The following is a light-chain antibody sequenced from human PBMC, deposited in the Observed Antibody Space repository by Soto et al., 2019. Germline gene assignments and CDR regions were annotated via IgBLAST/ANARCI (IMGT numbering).Light chain of an antibody. J-gene: IGKJ2*01. CDR1: QSVSSNY. CDR3: QQYGRSPPFT. CDR2: GAS. V-gene: IGKV3-20*01. Sequence: ELVLTQSPGTLSLSPGERATLSCRASQSVSSNYLAWYQQKPGQAPRLLIYGASNRATGIPDRFSGSGSGTDFTLTISRLEPEDFAVYFCQQYGRSPPFTFGQGTKVEIK.